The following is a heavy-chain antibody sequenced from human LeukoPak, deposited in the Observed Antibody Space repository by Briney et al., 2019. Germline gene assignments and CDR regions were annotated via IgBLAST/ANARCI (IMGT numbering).Heavy chain of an antibody. V-gene: IGHV3-23*01. CDR1: GFTFGSYA. D-gene: IGHD2-15*01. CDR2: ISGSGGST. J-gene: IGHJ4*02. CDR3: ASQIVVVAATRGHNFDY. Sequence: GGSLRLSCAASGFTFGSYAMSWVRQAPGKGLEWVSAISGSGGSTYYADSVKGRFTISRDNSKNTLYLQMNSLRAEDTAVYYCASQIVVVAATRGHNFDYWGQGTLVTVSS.